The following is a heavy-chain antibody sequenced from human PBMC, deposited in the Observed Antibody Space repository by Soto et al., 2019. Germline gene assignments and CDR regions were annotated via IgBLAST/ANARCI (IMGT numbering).Heavy chain of an antibody. CDR1: GFTFSSYA. D-gene: IGHD1-7*01. V-gene: IGHV3-23*01. CDR3: ASTPWNYEENRSFDY. Sequence: VQLLESGGGLVQPGGSLRLSCAASGFTFSSYAMSWVRQAPGKGLEWVSSISGNGYDTYDADSVKGRFTISRDYSKNTLFLQMNSLRVEDTAIYYCASTPWNYEENRSFDYWGQGTLVTVSS. CDR2: ISGNGYDT. J-gene: IGHJ4*02.